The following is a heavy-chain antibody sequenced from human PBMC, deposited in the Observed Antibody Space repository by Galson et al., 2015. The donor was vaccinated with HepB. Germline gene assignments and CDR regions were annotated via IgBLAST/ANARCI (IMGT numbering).Heavy chain of an antibody. V-gene: IGHV3-7*01. CDR2: IREDGGLK. J-gene: IGHJ3*01. CDR3: ARDLTYHNKNIYYDENIYFDAHDV. Sequence: SLRLSCAASGFGFNMFWMTWVRQAPGKGLEWVANIREDGGLKYYVDSVKGRFAISRDNARDSLYLQMNSLRAEDTAVYYCARDLTYHNKNIYYDENIYFDAHDVWGQGTMVTVSS. D-gene: IGHD3-16*01. CDR1: GFGFNMFW.